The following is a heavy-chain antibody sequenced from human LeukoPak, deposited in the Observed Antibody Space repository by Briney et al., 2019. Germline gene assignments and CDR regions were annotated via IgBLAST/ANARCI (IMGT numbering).Heavy chain of an antibody. CDR3: ARGIAARLDY. CDR1: GGSFSGYY. V-gene: IGHV4-59*01. J-gene: IGHJ4*02. Sequence: SETLSLTCAVYGGSFSGYYWSWIRQPPGKGLEWIGYIYYSGSTNYNPSLKSRVTISVDTSKNQFSLKLSSVTAADTAVYYCARGIAARLDYWGQGTLVTVSS. D-gene: IGHD6-6*01. CDR2: IYYSGST.